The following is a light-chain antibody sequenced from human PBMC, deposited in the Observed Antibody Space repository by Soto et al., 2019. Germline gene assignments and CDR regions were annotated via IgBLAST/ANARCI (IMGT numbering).Light chain of an antibody. Sequence: EIVLTQSPATLSLSPGERATLSCRASQSISSYLAWYQHKPGQAPRLVIYDTSKRATGIPARFSGSGSGTDFTLTISSLEPEDFAVYYCQQRTTWPDTFGQGTKLEIK. CDR1: QSISSY. V-gene: IGKV3-11*01. J-gene: IGKJ2*01. CDR3: QQRTTWPDT. CDR2: DTS.